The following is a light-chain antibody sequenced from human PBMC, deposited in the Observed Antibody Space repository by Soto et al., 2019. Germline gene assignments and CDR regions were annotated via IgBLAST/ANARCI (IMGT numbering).Light chain of an antibody. CDR3: QQYGSSPST. CDR2: GAS. V-gene: IGKV3-20*01. Sequence: EIVLTQSPGTLSLSPGERATLSCRASQSVYRNFLAWYQQKPGQAPRLLIYGASSRATGIPDRFSGSGSGTDFTLIISRLEPEDFAVYYCQQYGSSPSTFGTGTKVDIK. J-gene: IGKJ3*01. CDR1: QSVYRNF.